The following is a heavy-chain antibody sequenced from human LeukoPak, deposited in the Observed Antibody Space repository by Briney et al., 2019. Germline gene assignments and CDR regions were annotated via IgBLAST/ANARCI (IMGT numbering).Heavy chain of an antibody. CDR1: GGSFTRYY. CDR3: AGGGYCDISSCSAPLFDW. Sequence: SETLSLTCTVSGGSFTRYYCNWIRQPPGKGLEWVGYIYNSGTTNYNPSLKSRATISADTSKRQVSLRLSSVTAADTAVYYCAGGGYCDISSCSAPLFDWWGQGTPVTVSS. J-gene: IGHJ4*02. V-gene: IGHV4-59*01. CDR2: IYNSGTT. D-gene: IGHD2-15*01.